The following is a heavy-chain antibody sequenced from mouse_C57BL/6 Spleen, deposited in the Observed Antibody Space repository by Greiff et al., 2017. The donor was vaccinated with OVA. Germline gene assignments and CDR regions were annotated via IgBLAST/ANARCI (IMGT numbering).Heavy chain of an antibody. J-gene: IGHJ1*03. Sequence: EVQLQQSGGDLVKPGGSLKLSCAASGFTFSSYGMSWVRQTPDKRLEWVATISSGGSYTYYPDSVKGRFTISRDNAKNTLYLQMSSLKSEDTAMYYCARGLLHWYFDVWGTGTTVTVSS. CDR3: ARGLLHWYFDV. V-gene: IGHV5-6*01. CDR2: ISSGGSYT. CDR1: GFTFSSYG. D-gene: IGHD2-3*01.